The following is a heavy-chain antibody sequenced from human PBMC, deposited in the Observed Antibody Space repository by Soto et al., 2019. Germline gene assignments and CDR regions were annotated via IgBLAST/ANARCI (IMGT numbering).Heavy chain of an antibody. CDR2: LSGSGAST. CDR1: GFTFDNYG. CDR3: AKANGGSYSFFDY. V-gene: IGHV3-23*01. J-gene: IGHJ4*02. D-gene: IGHD1-26*01. Sequence: GSLRLSCAASGFTFDNYGIHWVRQAPGKGLEWVSVLSGSGASTYSADSVKGRFTISRDISKNTLYLQMNSLRAEDTAVYYCAKANGGSYSFFDYWGQGTLVTVSS.